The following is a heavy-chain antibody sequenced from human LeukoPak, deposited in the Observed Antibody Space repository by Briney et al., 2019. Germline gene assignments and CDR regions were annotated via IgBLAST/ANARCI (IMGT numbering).Heavy chain of an antibody. V-gene: IGHV3-23*01. Sequence: GGSLRLSCAASGFTFSGYSMNWVRQAPGKGLEWVSTISGGGGSTYYADSVKGRFTISKDNSKNTLYLQVNSLRAEDTAVYYCAKGGKWDVTPFDYWGQGTLVTVSS. CDR1: GFTFSGYS. CDR3: AKGGKWDVTPFDY. D-gene: IGHD1-26*01. CDR2: ISGGGGST. J-gene: IGHJ4*02.